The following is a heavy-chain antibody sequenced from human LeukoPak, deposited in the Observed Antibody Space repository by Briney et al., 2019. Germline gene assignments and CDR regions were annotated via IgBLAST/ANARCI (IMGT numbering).Heavy chain of an antibody. V-gene: IGHV3-30*18. CDR2: ISYDGSNK. Sequence: GGSLRLSCAASGFTFSSYGMHWVRQAPGKGLEWMAVISYDGSNKYYADSMNGRFTISRDNSKNTLYLQMDSLRAEDTAVYYCAKDRALGSNWYGRYYYGMDVWGQGTTVIVSS. CDR3: AKDRALGSNWYGRYYYGMDV. J-gene: IGHJ6*02. CDR1: GFTFSSYG. D-gene: IGHD6-13*01.